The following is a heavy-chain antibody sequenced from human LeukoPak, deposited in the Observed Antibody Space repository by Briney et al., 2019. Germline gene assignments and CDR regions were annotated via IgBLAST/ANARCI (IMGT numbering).Heavy chain of an antibody. CDR2: ISAYNGNT. Sequence: GASVKVSCKASGYTFTSYGISWVRQAPGQGLEWMGWISAYNGNTNYAQKLQGRVTMTTDTSTSTAYMELRSLRSDDTAVYYCARVRLWVLTSYMDVWGKGTTVTVSS. J-gene: IGHJ6*03. D-gene: IGHD2-2*03. V-gene: IGHV1-18*01. CDR3: ARVRLWVLTSYMDV. CDR1: GYTFTSYG.